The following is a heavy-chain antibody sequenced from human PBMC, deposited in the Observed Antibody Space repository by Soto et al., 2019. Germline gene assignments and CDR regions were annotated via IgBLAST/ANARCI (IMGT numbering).Heavy chain of an antibody. CDR2: ISYDGSNK. CDR1: GFTFSSYA. CDR3: ARELRGSGDYYYYGMDV. V-gene: IGHV3-30-3*01. Sequence: QVQLVESGGGVVQPGRSLRLSCAASGFTFSSYAMHWVRQAPGKGLGWVAVISYDGSNKYYADSVKGRFTISRDNSKNTLYLQMNSLRAEDTAVYYCARELRGSGDYYYYGMDVWGQGTTVTVSS. J-gene: IGHJ6*02. D-gene: IGHD1-26*01.